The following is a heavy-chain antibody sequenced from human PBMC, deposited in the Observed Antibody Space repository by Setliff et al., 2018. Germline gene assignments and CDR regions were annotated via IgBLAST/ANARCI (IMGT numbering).Heavy chain of an antibody. CDR1: GFTFSSYS. V-gene: IGHV3-48*01. CDR3: ARDASYYDILTGANYLDT. Sequence: PGGSLRLSCAASGFTFSSYSMNWVRQAPGKGLEWVSYISSSSSTIYYADSVKGRFTISRDNSNLFLQMNNLRAEDTAFYFCARDASYYDILTGANYLDTWGRGTLVTVSS. CDR2: ISSSSSTI. J-gene: IGHJ5*02. D-gene: IGHD3-9*01.